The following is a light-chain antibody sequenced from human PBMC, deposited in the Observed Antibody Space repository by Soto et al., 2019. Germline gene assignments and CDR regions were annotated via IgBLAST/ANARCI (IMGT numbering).Light chain of an antibody. CDR3: QQYGSSPALFT. Sequence: EIVLTQSPGTLSLSPGERATLSCWASQSVTSDYLGWYQQKPGQAPRLLIYGASSRATGIPDRFSGSGSGTEFTRTISRLEPEDFAVYYCQQYGSSPALFTFGPGTKVDIK. CDR2: GAS. CDR1: QSVTSDY. V-gene: IGKV3-20*01. J-gene: IGKJ3*01.